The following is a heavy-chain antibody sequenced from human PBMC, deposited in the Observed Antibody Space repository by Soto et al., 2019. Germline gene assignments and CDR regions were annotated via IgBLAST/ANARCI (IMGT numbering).Heavy chain of an antibody. CDR3: AKAQWLLGGDYFDS. CDR2: ISATGGGT. D-gene: IGHD6-19*01. J-gene: IGHJ4*02. V-gene: IGHV3-23*01. Sequence: PGGSMRLSCAASGFKFSNYAMSWVRQAPGKGLEWVSLISATGGGTYYADSVKGRFTISRDNSRNTLYLEMNNLRAEDTAMYYCAKAQWLLGGDYFDSWGQGALVTVSS. CDR1: GFKFSNYA.